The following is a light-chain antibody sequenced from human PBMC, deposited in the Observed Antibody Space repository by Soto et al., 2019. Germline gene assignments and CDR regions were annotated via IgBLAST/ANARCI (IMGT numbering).Light chain of an antibody. CDR2: GAS. J-gene: IGKJ4*01. CDR3: QHYRTS. Sequence: EIVMTQSPATLSVSPGERATLSCRASQSIGSNLAWYQQIPGQAPRLLIYGASTRATGIPARFSGSGSGTEFTLTITRLEPEDFAVYYCQHYRTSFGGGTRVEIK. V-gene: IGKV3-15*01. CDR1: QSIGSN.